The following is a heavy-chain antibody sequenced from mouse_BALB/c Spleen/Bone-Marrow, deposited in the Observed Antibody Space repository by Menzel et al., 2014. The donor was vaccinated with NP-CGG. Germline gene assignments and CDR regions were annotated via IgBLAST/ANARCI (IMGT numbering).Heavy chain of an antibody. CDR3: ARDDYYGDIDY. CDR1: CFNIKDTY. J-gene: IGHJ2*01. Sequence: EVQLQQSGAELVKPWASVTLSCTASCFNIKDTYIHWVKHRLEQGQAWIGRIVPATDYTKSDRSFQGKATITADTSSNKAFLHLSSLTSEDTAVYYCARDDYYGDIDYWGQGTTLTVSS. V-gene: IGHV14-3*02. CDR2: IVPATDYT. D-gene: IGHD1-2*01.